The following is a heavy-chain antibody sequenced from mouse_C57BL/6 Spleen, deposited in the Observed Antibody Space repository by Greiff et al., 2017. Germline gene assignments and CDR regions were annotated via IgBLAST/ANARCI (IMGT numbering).Heavy chain of an antibody. CDR3: AGSYDYDAMDY. J-gene: IGHJ4*01. V-gene: IGHV1-76*01. CDR2: IYPGSGNT. CDR1: GYTFTDYY. Sequence: VQLQQSGAELVRPGASVKLSCKASGYTFTDYYINWVKQRPGQGLEWIARIYPGSGNTYYNEKFKGKATLTAEKSSSTAYMQLSSLTSEDSAVYFCAGSYDYDAMDYWGQGTSVTVSS.